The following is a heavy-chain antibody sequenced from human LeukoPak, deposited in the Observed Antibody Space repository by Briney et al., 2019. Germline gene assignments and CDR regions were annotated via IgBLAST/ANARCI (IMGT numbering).Heavy chain of an antibody. CDR2: IYYSGST. CDR3: ARYDSGEFDY. CDR1: CGSISSSSYY. Sequence: SETLSLTCTVSCGSISSSSYYWGWIRQPPGKGLEWIGSIYYSGSTYYNPSLKSRVTISVDTSKNQFSLKLSSVTAADTAVYYCARYDSGEFDYWGQGTLVIVSS. J-gene: IGHJ4*02. V-gene: IGHV4-39*01. D-gene: IGHD3-10*01.